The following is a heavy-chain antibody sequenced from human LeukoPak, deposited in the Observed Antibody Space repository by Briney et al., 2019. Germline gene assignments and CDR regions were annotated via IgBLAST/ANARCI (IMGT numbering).Heavy chain of an antibody. J-gene: IGHJ4*02. CDR1: GFTFSTYW. Sequence: PGGSLRLSCAASGFTFSTYWMGWVRQAPWKGLEWVANIKEDGSEKYYVDSVKGRFTISRDNAKNSLYLQMNSLRVEDTAVYYCVRGALYMYYFDYWGQGTLVTVSS. D-gene: IGHD3-10*01. V-gene: IGHV3-7*01. CDR3: VRGALYMYYFDY. CDR2: IKEDGSEK.